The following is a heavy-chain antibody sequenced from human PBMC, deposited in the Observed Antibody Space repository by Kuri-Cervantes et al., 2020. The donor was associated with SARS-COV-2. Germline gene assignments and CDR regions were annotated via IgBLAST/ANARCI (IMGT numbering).Heavy chain of an antibody. V-gene: IGHV4-59*01. Sequence: SETLSLTCTVSGGSISSYYWSWIRQPPGKGLEWIGYIYYSGSTNYIPSLKSRVTISVDTSKNQFSLKLSSVTAADTAVYYCARGWDYGSGSYYPRGDYGMDVWGQGTTVTVSS. D-gene: IGHD3-10*01. CDR1: GGSISSYY. CDR2: IYYSGST. CDR3: ARGWDYGSGSYYPRGDYGMDV. J-gene: IGHJ6*02.